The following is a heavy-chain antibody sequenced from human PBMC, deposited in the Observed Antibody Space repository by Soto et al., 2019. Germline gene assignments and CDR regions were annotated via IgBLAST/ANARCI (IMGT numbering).Heavy chain of an antibody. V-gene: IGHV4-39*01. D-gene: IGHD4-17*01. J-gene: IGHJ4*02. Sequence: PSETLSLTCTVSGGSISSSSYYWCWIRQPPGKGLEWIGSIYYSGSTYYNPSLKSRVTISVDTSKNQFSLKLSSVTAADTAVYYCARQGNTVTTEYYFDYWGQGTLVTVSS. CDR2: IYYSGST. CDR3: ARQGNTVTTEYYFDY. CDR1: GGSISSSSYY.